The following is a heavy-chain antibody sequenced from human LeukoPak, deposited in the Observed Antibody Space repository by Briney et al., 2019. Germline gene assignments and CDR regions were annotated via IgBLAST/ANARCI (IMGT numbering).Heavy chain of an antibody. CDR3: ARAYPPGSSSWFHLDY. D-gene: IGHD6-13*01. V-gene: IGHV1-2*02. J-gene: IGHJ4*02. CDR1: GYTFTGYY. Sequence: ASVKVSCKASGYTFTGYYMHWVRQAPGQGLEWMGWINPNSGGTNYAQKFQGRVTMTRDTSISTAYMELSRLRSDDTAVYYCARAYPPGSSSWFHLDYWGQGTLVTVSS. CDR2: INPNSGGT.